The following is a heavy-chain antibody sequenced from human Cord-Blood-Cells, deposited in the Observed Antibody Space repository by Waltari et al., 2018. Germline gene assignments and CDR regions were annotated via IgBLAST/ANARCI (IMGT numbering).Heavy chain of an antibody. CDR1: GGSISSSSYY. J-gene: IGHJ4*02. CDR2: IYYSGST. V-gene: IGHV4-39*01. CDR3: ARHPLILEWLYYFDY. D-gene: IGHD3-3*01. Sequence: QLQLQESGPGLVKPSETLSLTCTVSGGSISSSSYYWGWIRQPPGKGLEWIGSIYYSGSTYYNPSLKSRVTISVDTSKNQFSLKLSSVTAADTAVYYCARHPLILEWLYYFDYWGQGTLVTVSS.